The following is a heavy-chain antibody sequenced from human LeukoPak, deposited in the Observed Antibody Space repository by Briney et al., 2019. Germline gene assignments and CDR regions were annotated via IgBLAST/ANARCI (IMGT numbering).Heavy chain of an antibody. CDR3: ARVSYCGGDCSTGAFDI. CDR1: GGTFSSYA. D-gene: IGHD2-21*02. CDR2: IIPIFGTA. V-gene: IGHV1-69*05. Sequence: SVKVSCKASGGTFSSYAISWVRRAPGQGLEWMGGIIPIFGTANYAQKFQGRVTITTDESTSTAHMELSSLRSEDTAVYYCARVSYCGGDCSTGAFDIWGQGTMVTVSS. J-gene: IGHJ3*02.